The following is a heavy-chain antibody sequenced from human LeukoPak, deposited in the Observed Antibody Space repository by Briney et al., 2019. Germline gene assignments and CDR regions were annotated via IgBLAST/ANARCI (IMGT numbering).Heavy chain of an antibody. Sequence: ASVKVSCKGSVGTFSSYAISWVRQAPGQGLEWMGGIIPIFGTANYAQKFQGRVTVTTDESTSTAYMELSSLRSEDTAVYYCARDWGNNGGEYYFDYWGQGTLVTVSS. J-gene: IGHJ4*02. CDR2: IIPIFGTA. V-gene: IGHV1-69*05. CDR3: ARDWGNNGGEYYFDY. CDR1: VGTFSSYA. D-gene: IGHD3-16*01.